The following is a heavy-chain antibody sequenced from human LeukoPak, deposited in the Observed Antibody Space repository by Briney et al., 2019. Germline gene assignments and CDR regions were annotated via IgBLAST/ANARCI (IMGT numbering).Heavy chain of an antibody. CDR1: GFTLNNYV. J-gene: IGHJ5*02. V-gene: IGHV3-23*01. CDR2: ISDSGGST. CDR3: AKRNGYNYDNWFDP. D-gene: IGHD5-24*01. Sequence: PGGSLRLSCAASGFTLNNYVLRSARQAPGKGLEWVSAISDSGGSTYYADSVKGRFTISRDNSQNTLYLQMNSLRAEDTAVYYSAKRNGYNYDNWFDPWGQGTLVTVSS.